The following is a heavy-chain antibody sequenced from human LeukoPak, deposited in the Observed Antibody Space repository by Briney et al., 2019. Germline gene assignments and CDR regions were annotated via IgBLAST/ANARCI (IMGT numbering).Heavy chain of an antibody. D-gene: IGHD6-19*01. CDR3: ARHKPGIAVAGRVDYFDY. CDR1: GYTFTGSY. Sequence: ASVRVSCKASGYTFTGSYIHWVRQAPGQGLEWMGWINPNGGGTKYAQKFQGRVAVTRDTSITTAYMDLYRLRLDDTAVYYCARHKPGIAVAGRVDYFDYWGQGTLVTVSS. CDR2: INPNGGGT. V-gene: IGHV1-2*02. J-gene: IGHJ4*02.